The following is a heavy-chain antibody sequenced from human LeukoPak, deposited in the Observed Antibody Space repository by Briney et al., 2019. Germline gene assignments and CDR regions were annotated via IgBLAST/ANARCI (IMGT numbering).Heavy chain of an antibody. J-gene: IGHJ4*02. Sequence: GGSLRLSCAASGFTFSSYGMHWVRQAPGKGLEWVAFIRYDGSNKYYADSVKGRFTISRDNSKNTLYLQMNSLRAEDTAVYYCAKRHSSSYKPLYYFDYWGQGALVTVSS. CDR2: IRYDGSNK. CDR1: GFTFSSYG. CDR3: AKRHSSSYKPLYYFDY. D-gene: IGHD6-13*01. V-gene: IGHV3-30*02.